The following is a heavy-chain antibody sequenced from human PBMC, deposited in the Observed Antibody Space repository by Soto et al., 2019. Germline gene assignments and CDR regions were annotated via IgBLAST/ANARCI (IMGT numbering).Heavy chain of an antibody. Sequence: ASVKVTCENPGYTFTDFGLSWVRQAPGQGLEWMGWISAYNGNTNYAQNFQGRVTMTTDTSTSTAYMELRSLRSDDTAVYYCARDIGGSGSYTTWCYWG. CDR1: GYTFTDFG. J-gene: IGHJ4*01. CDR2: ISAYNGNT. V-gene: IGHV1-18*01. CDR3: ARDIGGSGSYTTWCY. D-gene: IGHD3-10*01.